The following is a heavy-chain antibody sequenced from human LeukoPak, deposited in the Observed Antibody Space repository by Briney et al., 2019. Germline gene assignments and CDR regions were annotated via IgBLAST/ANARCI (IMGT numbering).Heavy chain of an antibody. CDR1: GDSFSSISVA. V-gene: IGHV6-1*01. Sequence: SQTLSLTCAVSGDSFSSISVAWDWIRQSQARGLEWLVRTYYRSKLYNEYAVAVKSRIKINPEPSKNQFSLQLNSVTPEDTAVYYCALARSEYHYGMDVWGQGATVTVSS. CDR2: TYYRSKLYN. J-gene: IGHJ6*02. CDR3: ALARSEYHYGMDV.